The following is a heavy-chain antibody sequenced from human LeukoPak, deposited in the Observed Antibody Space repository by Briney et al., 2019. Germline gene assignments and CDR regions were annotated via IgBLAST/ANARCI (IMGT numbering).Heavy chain of an antibody. CDR2: ISSSSSYT. D-gene: IGHD2-2*01. CDR1: RFTFSDYY. V-gene: IGHV3-11*05. Sequence: GGSLRLSCAASRFTFSDYYMSWIRQAPGKGLEWVSYISSSSSYTNYADSVKGRFTISRDNAKNSLYLQMNSLRAEDTAVYYCARGRAVIVPAYYFDYWGQGTLVTVSS. CDR3: ARGRAVIVPAYYFDY. J-gene: IGHJ4*02.